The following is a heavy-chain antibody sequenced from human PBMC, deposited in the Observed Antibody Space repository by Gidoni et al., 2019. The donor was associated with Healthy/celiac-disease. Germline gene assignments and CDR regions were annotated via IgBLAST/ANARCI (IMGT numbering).Heavy chain of an antibody. Sequence: EVQQVESGGGLVQPGGSPRLYCAASGFPVSSNYMSWVRQAPGQGLEWFAVIYSVGSTSYADSVKGRFTISRDKSKNTLYLQMNCLRAEDTAVYYCARDPGTPYYYYGMDVWGQGTTVTVSS. J-gene: IGHJ6*02. CDR2: IYSVGST. CDR1: GFPVSSNY. CDR3: ARDPGTPYYYYGMDV. D-gene: IGHD1-1*01. V-gene: IGHV3-66*01.